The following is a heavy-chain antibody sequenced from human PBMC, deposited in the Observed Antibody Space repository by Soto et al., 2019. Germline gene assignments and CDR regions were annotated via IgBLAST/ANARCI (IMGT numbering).Heavy chain of an antibody. CDR3: ARDHYYDGSGYSGYYWYFDL. CDR1: GGSIGNFF. D-gene: IGHD3-22*01. Sequence: ETLSLTCTVSGGSIGNFFWSWIRQPPGKGLDWIGSIYYSGSPNYNPSLKSRVTISVDTSKNQFSLRLSSVTAADSAVYYCARDHYYDGSGYSGYYWYFDLWGRGTLVTVSS. V-gene: IGHV4-59*01. CDR2: IYYSGSP. J-gene: IGHJ2*01.